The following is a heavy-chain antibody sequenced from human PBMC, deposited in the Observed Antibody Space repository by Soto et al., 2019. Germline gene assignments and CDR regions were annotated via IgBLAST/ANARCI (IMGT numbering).Heavy chain of an antibody. CDR3: ASSNIAAAGFYYYGMDV. J-gene: IGHJ6*02. V-gene: IGHV4-59*01. CDR1: GGSISSYY. CDR2: IYYSGST. Sequence: SETLSLTCTVSGGSISSYYWSWIRQPPGKGLEWIGYIYYSGSTNYNPSLKSRVTISVDTSKNQFPLKLSSVTAADTAVYYCASSNIAAAGFYYYGMDVWGRGTTVTVS. D-gene: IGHD6-13*01.